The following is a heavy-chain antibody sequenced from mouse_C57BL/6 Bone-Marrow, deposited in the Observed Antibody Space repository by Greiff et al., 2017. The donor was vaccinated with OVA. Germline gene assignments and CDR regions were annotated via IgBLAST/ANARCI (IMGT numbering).Heavy chain of an antibody. V-gene: IGHV1-64*01. D-gene: IGHD2-3*01. CDR3: ARSEGDGYYVALFAY. CDR1: GYTFTSYW. CDR2: IHPNSGST. Sequence: VQLQQPGAELVKPGASVKLSCKASGYTFTSYWMHWVKQRPGQGLERIGMIHPNSGSTNYNEKFKSKATLTVDKSSSTAYMQLISLTSEDSAVYYDARSEGDGYYVALFAYWGQGTLVTVSA. J-gene: IGHJ3*01.